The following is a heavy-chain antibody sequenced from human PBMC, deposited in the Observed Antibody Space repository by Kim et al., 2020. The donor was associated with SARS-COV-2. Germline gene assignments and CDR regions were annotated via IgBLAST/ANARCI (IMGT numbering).Heavy chain of an antibody. CDR2: MNPNSGNT. CDR1: GYTFTSYD. Sequence: ASVKVSCKASGYTFTSYDINWVRQATGQGLEWMGWMNPNSGNTGYAQKFQGRVTMTRNTSISTAYMELSSLRSEDTAVYYCARVLLVRWIGELLSSSYGMDVWGQGTTVTVSS. CDR3: ARVLLVRWIGELLSSSYGMDV. D-gene: IGHD3-10*01. J-gene: IGHJ6*02. V-gene: IGHV1-8*01.